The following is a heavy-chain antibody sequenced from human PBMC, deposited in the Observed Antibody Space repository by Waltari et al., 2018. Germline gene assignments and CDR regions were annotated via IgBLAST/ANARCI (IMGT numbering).Heavy chain of an antibody. J-gene: IGHJ4*02. CDR1: GFNFGRYW. Sequence: EVQLVESGGGLVQPGGSLRLSCAASGFNFGRYWMHWVRQAPGKGLVWVSRINKDGSSTTYADSVKGRFTISRDNAKNTLDLQLNSLRAEDTAVYFCARRSTSSAPYFFDYWGQGTLVTVSS. CDR3: ARRSTSSAPYFFDY. D-gene: IGHD6-6*01. CDR2: INKDGSST. V-gene: IGHV3-74*01.